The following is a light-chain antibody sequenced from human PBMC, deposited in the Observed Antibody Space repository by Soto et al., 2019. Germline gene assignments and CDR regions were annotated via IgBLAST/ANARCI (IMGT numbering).Light chain of an antibody. CDR2: AAS. CDR3: QQYSSSPLT. J-gene: IGKJ4*01. V-gene: IGKV3-20*01. CDR1: QSVRNSY. Sequence: EIVLTQSPGTLSMSPGERATLSCRASQSVRNSYVAWYQQKPGQAPRVLIYAASSRATGLPDRFSGNGSGTDFTINISRLEPEDFEVYYCQQYSSSPLTSGGGTRVEIK.